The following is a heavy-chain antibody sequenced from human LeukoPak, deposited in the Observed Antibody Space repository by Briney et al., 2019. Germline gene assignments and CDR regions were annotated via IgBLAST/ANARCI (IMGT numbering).Heavy chain of an antibody. CDR1: GGSFSGYY. J-gene: IGHJ5*02. D-gene: IGHD3-10*01. CDR3: ARESGPGSSPLGRWFDP. V-gene: IGHV4-34*01. CDR2: INHSGST. Sequence: SETLSLTCAVYGGSFSGYYWNWIRQPPGKGLEWIGEINHSGSTNYNPSLKSRLTISVDTSKNQFSLKLSSVTAADTAVYYCARESGPGSSPLGRWFDPWGQGTLVTVSS.